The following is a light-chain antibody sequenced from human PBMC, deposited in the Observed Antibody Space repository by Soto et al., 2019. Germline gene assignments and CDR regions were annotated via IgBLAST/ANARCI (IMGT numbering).Light chain of an antibody. CDR3: GSWDSSLSAYV. CDR1: SSNIGGNS. V-gene: IGLV1-51*01. Sequence: SVLTQPPSVSAAPGQKVTISCSGSSSNIGGNSVSWYQQLPGTAPKLPIYDDNKRPSGIPDRFSGSKSGTSPPLGITGFQTGDEADYYCGSWDSSLSAYVFGTGTKVTVL. CDR2: DDN. J-gene: IGLJ1*01.